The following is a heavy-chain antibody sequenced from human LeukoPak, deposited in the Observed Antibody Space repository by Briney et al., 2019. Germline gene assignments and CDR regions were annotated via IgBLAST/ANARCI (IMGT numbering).Heavy chain of an antibody. CDR3: ARESGYSYGYYFDY. Sequence: PGGSLRLSCAASGFTFDDYGMSWVRQAPGKGLEWVSGINWNGGSTGYADSVKGRFTISRDNAKNSLYLQMNSLRAEDTALYYCARESGYSYGYYFDYWGQGTLVTVSS. D-gene: IGHD5-18*01. V-gene: IGHV3-20*04. CDR1: GFTFDDYG. CDR2: INWNGGST. J-gene: IGHJ4*02.